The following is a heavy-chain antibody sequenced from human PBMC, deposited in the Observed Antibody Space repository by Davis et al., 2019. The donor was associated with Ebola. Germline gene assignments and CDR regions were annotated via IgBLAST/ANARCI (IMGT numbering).Heavy chain of an antibody. Sequence: ASVKVSCKASGYTFTSYGISWVRQAPGQGLEWMGWISAYNGNTNYVQKLQGRVTMTTDTSTSTAYMELRSLRSDDTAVYYCARGYCSGGSCYSGDYWGQGTLVTVSS. D-gene: IGHD2-15*01. CDR1: GYTFTSYG. CDR2: ISAYNGNT. CDR3: ARGYCSGGSCYSGDY. J-gene: IGHJ4*02. V-gene: IGHV1-18*01.